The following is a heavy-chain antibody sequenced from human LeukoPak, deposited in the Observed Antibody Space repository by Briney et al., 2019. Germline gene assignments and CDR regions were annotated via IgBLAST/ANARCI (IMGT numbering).Heavy chain of an antibody. D-gene: IGHD1-14*01. J-gene: IGHJ6*03. Sequence: GGSLRLSCAASGFTFSDYYMSWIRQAPGKGLEWVSYISSSGSTIYYADSVKGRFTISRDNSKNTLYLQMNSLRAEDTAVYYCARVLTGTGYYYYYMDVWGKGTTVTISS. V-gene: IGHV3-11*01. CDR2: ISSSGSTI. CDR3: ARVLTGTGYYYYYMDV. CDR1: GFTFSDYY.